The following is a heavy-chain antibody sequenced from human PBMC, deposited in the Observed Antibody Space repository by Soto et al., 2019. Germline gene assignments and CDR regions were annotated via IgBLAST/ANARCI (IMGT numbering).Heavy chain of an antibody. D-gene: IGHD3-22*01. CDR3: ALRSMAVVPEY. CDR1: GDSISSYY. CDR2: LYYGRSA. J-gene: IGHJ4*02. Sequence: QVQLQESGPGLVKPSETLSLTCAVSGDSISSYYCMWIRQPPGKGLESIGYLYYGRSANYTPSLKSRVTLSVDTSTNQCTLTLSSMTAADTAVYYCALRSMAVVPEYWGQGTLVTVSS. V-gene: IGHV4-59*01.